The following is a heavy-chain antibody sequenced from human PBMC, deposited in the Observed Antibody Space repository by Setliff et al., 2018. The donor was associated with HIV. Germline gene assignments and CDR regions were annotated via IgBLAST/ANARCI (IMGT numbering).Heavy chain of an antibody. D-gene: IGHD3-22*01. Sequence: SETLSLTCAVSGYYISSGYYWGWIRQPPGKGLEWIGSIYHSGSTYYNPSLKSRVTISVDTSKNQFSLKLSSVTAADTAVYYCARLTEYYDSSEDLDYWGQGTLVTVSS. CDR2: IYHSGST. CDR1: GYYISSGYY. J-gene: IGHJ4*02. CDR3: ARLTEYYDSSEDLDY. V-gene: IGHV4-38-2*01.